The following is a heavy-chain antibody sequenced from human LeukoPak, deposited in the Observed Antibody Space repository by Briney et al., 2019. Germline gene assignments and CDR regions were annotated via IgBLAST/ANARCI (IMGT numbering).Heavy chain of an antibody. J-gene: IGHJ4*02. D-gene: IGHD6-13*01. CDR2: IKQDGSEK. Sequence: QTGGPLRLSGAASGFTFSSYWMSWVRKAPGKGLGGLAKIKQDGSEKYYVDSVKGRFTISRDNAKNSLYLQMNSLRAEDTAVYYCARESGSSSWRIDYWGQGTLVTVSS. V-gene: IGHV3-7*01. CDR1: GFTFSSYW. CDR3: ARESGSSSWRIDY.